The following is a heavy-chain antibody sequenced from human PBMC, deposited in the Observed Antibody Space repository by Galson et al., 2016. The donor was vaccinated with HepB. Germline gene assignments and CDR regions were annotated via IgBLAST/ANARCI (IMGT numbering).Heavy chain of an antibody. J-gene: IGHJ4*02. Sequence: SLRLSCAASGFTFSSYWMSWVRQAPGKGLEWVATVKRDGRERYYVASVKGRFTISRDNANNSPFLQMNSLRVEDTAVYYCARGANRGRPFDYWGQGTLVTVSS. CDR1: GFTFSSYW. D-gene: IGHD3-10*01. CDR2: VKRDGRER. V-gene: IGHV3-7*03. CDR3: ARGANRGRPFDY.